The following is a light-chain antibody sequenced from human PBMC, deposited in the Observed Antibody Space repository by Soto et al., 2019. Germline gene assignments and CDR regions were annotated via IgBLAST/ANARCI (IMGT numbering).Light chain of an antibody. CDR3: CSYAGSKKRL. V-gene: IGLV2-8*01. J-gene: IGLJ1*01. CDR1: SSDVGGYNS. Sequence: QSVLTQPPSASGSPGQSVTISCTGTSSDVGGYNSVSWYQQHPGKAPKLIIYEVTERPSGVPDRFSGSKSGNTASLTVSGLQVEDEADYYCCSYAGSKKRLFGTGTKVTVL. CDR2: EVT.